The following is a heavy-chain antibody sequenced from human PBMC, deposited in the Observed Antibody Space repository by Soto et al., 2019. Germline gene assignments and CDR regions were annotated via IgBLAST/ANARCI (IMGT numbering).Heavy chain of an antibody. CDR1: GGSISSYY. CDR3: ARVAEYSSFLVDY. CDR2: IYYSGST. J-gene: IGHJ4*02. D-gene: IGHD6-6*01. V-gene: IGHV4-59*01. Sequence: SETLSLACTVSGGSISSYYWSWIRQPPGKGLEWIGYIYYSGSTNYNPSLKSRVTISVDTSKNQFSLKLSSVTAADTAVYYCARVAEYSSFLVDYWGQGTMVTVYS.